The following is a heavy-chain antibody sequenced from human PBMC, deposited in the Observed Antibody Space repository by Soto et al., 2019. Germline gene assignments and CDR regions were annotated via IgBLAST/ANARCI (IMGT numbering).Heavy chain of an antibody. J-gene: IGHJ6*02. D-gene: IGHD2-2*02. CDR3: ARVRRYCSSTSCYTWRYGMDV. V-gene: IGHV1-46*01. Sequence: ASVKVSCKXSGYTFTSYYMHWVRQAPGQGLEWMGIINHSGGSTSYAQKFQGRVTMTRDTSTSTVYMELSSLRSEDTAVYYCARVRRYCSSTSCYTWRYGMDVWGQGTTVTVSS. CDR2: INHSGGST. CDR1: GYTFTSYY.